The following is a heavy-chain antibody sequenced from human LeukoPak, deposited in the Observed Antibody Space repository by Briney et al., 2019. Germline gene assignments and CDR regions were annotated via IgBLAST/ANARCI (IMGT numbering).Heavy chain of an antibody. CDR3: ARHNTGYSSSWYRVS. CDR1: GFTFSSYW. CDR2: IKQDGSEK. J-gene: IGHJ5*02. Sequence: GGSLRLSCAASGFTFSSYWMTWVRQAPGKGLEWVANIKQDGSEKYYVDSVKGRFTISRDNPKNSLYLQMNSLSAEDTADYYCARHNTGYSSSWYRVSWGQGTLVTVSS. D-gene: IGHD6-13*01. V-gene: IGHV3-7*01.